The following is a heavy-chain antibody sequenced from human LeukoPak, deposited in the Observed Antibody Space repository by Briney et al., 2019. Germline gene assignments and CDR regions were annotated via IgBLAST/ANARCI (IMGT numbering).Heavy chain of an antibody. D-gene: IGHD3-16*01. V-gene: IGHV3-30*04. CDR3: ARDWGFDY. Sequence: GSLRLSCAASGFTFSSYAMFWVRQAPGKGLEWVTLISYDGSDTYFADSVKGRSTISRDNSKNTLYLQMNSLRAEDTAVYYCARDWGFDYWGQGTLVTVSS. CDR1: GFTFSSYA. J-gene: IGHJ4*02. CDR2: ISYDGSDT.